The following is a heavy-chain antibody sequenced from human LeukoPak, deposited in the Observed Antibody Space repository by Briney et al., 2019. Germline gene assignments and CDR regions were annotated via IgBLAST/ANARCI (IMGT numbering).Heavy chain of an antibody. Sequence: ASVKVSCKASGYTFTGYYMHWVRQAPGQGLEWMGWINPNSGGTNYAQKFQGRVTMTRDTSISTAYMELSRLRSDDTAVYYCARDPITMVPHWFDPWGQGTLVTVSS. CDR1: GYTFTGYY. V-gene: IGHV1-2*02. CDR3: ARDPITMVPHWFDP. CDR2: INPNSGGT. J-gene: IGHJ5*02. D-gene: IGHD3-10*01.